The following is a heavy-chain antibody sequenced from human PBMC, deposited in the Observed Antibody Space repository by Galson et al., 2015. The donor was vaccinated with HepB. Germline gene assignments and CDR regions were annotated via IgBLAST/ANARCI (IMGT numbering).Heavy chain of an antibody. CDR2: VNPRIGDT. CDR1: GYMFVSHN. CDR3: ARGRHGRDGGGNYYFHMDV. Sequence: SVKVSCKASGYMFVSHNINWVRQATGQGLEWLGWVNPRIGDTYYAQKFQGRVIMITDTSINTAYMEVNSLSPDDTAVYYCARGRHGRDGGGNYYFHMDVWGSGTTVTVSS. J-gene: IGHJ6*03. V-gene: IGHV1-8*01. D-gene: IGHD3-16*01.